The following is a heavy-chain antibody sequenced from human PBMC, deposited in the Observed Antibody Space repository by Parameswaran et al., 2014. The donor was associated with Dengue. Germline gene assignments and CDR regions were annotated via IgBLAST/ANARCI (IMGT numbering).Heavy chain of an antibody. V-gene: IGHV5-51*01. CDR2: IYPGDSST. J-gene: IGHJ6*02. Sequence: VRQMPGKGLEWMGIIYPGDSSTRYSPSFQGQVTISADKSINTAYLQWSSLKASDTAMYYCARVDYYYYYGMDLWGQGTTVTVSS. CDR3: ARVDYYYYYGMDL.